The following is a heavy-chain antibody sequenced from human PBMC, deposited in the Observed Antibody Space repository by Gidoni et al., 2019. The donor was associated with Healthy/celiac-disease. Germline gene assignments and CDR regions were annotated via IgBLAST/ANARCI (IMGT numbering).Heavy chain of an antibody. CDR2: IYHSGST. CDR1: GGSISSSNW. J-gene: IGHJ3*02. D-gene: IGHD6-19*01. CDR3: AREEVAGLDDAFDI. V-gene: IGHV4-4*02. Sequence: QVQLQESGPGLVKPSGTLSLTCAVSGGSISSSNWGSWVRQPPGNGLEWIGEIYHSGSTNYNPSLKIRVTISVAKSKNQFSLKLSSVTAADTDVYYCAREEVAGLDDAFDIWGKGTMVTVSS.